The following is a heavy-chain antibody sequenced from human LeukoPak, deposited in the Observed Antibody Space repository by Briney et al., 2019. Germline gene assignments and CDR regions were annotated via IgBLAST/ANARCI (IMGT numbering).Heavy chain of an antibody. CDR2: IYSSGST. V-gene: IGHV4-4*07. J-gene: IGHJ6*03. CDR3: ARGDSSPYYYYYMDV. Sequence: SETLSLTCTVSGGSISTYYWSWIRQPAGKGLEWIGRIYSSGSTNYNPSLKSRVTMSVDTSKNQFSLKLYSVTAADTAVYYCARGDSSPYYYYYMDVWGKGTTVTVSS. CDR1: GGSISTYY. D-gene: IGHD3-22*01.